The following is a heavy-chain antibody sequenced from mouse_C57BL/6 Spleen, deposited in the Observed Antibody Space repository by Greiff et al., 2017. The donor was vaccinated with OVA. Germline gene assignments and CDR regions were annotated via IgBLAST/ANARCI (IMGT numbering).Heavy chain of an antibody. J-gene: IGHJ2*01. D-gene: IGHD3-3*01. CDR1: GYAFSSSW. V-gene: IGHV1-82*01. Sequence: VKLQQSGPELVKPGASVKISCKASGYAFSSSWMNWVKQRPGKGLEWIGRIYPGDGDTNYNGKFKGKATLTADKSSSTAYMQLSSLTSEDSAVYFCARGLGGQGFDYWGQGTTLTVSS. CDR2: IYPGDGDT. CDR3: ARGLGGQGFDY.